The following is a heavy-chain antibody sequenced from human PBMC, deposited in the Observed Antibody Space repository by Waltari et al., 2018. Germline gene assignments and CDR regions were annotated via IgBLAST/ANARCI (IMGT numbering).Heavy chain of an antibody. J-gene: IGHJ3*02. CDR3: VRDQWFAFDI. Sequence: EVQLVESGGGLVQPGGSLRLSCAASGFILSNYWMSWVRQAPGKGLEGVANIMTDGREEDYVDSVRGRFTISRDNAKNSLYLQMNSLRPEDTAVYYCVRDQWFAFDIWGQGTM. V-gene: IGHV3-7*01. D-gene: IGHD3-22*01. CDR2: IMTDGREE. CDR1: GFILSNYW.